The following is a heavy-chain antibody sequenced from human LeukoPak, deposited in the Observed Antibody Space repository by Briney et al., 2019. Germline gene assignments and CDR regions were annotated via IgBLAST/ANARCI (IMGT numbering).Heavy chain of an antibody. J-gene: IGHJ4*02. CDR3: ARQKYYYGSESFYPFDY. Sequence: SETLSLTCAVSGGSISSSNWWSWVRQPPGKGLEWIGEIYHSGSTNYNPSLKSRVTISVDKSKNQFSLKLNSVTAADTAVYFCARQKYYYGSESFYPFDYWGQGTLVTASS. CDR1: GGSISSSNW. V-gene: IGHV4-4*02. CDR2: IYHSGST. D-gene: IGHD3-10*01.